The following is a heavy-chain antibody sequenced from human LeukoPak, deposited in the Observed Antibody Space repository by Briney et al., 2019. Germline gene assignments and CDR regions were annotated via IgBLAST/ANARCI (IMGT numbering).Heavy chain of an antibody. D-gene: IGHD5-18*01. CDR2: ISSSGSTI. CDR1: GFTFSPYE. V-gene: IGHV3-48*03. J-gene: IGHJ4*02. Sequence: PGGSLRLSCAASGFTFSPYEMNWVRQAPGKGLEWVSYISSSGSTIYYADSVKGRFTISRDNAKNSLYLQMNSLRAEDTAVYYCARENRNSYDIWGQGTLVTVSS. CDR3: ARENRNSYDI.